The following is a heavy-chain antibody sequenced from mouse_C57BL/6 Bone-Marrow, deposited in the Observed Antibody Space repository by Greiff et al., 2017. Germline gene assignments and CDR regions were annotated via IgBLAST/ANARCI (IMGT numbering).Heavy chain of an antibody. CDR3: ARRDWDGPWFAY. J-gene: IGHJ3*01. Sequence: QVQLQQPGAELVKPGASVKLSCKASGYTFTSYWMHWVKQRPGRGLEWIGRIDPNSGGTKYNEKFKSKATLTVDKHSSTAYMQLSSLTSEDSAVYYCARRDWDGPWFAYWGQGTLVTVSA. D-gene: IGHD4-1*01. V-gene: IGHV1-72*01. CDR1: GYTFTSYW. CDR2: IDPNSGGT.